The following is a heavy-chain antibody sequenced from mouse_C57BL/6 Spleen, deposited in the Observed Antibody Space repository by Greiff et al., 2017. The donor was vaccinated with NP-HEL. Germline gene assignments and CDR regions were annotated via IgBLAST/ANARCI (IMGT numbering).Heavy chain of an antibody. CDR1: GYTFTDYN. Sequence: VHVQQSGPELVKPGASVKMSCKASGYTFTDYNMHWVKQSHGKSLEWIGYINPNNGGTSYNQKFKGNATLTVNKSSSTAYMELRSLASEDSAVYYCASDYYGSSYWYFDVWGTGTTVTVSS. J-gene: IGHJ1*03. CDR3: ASDYYGSSYWYFDV. V-gene: IGHV1-22*01. D-gene: IGHD1-1*01. CDR2: INPNNGGT.